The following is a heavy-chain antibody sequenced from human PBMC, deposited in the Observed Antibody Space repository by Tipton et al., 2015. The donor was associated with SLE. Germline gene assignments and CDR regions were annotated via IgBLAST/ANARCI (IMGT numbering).Heavy chain of an antibody. V-gene: IGHV4-59*01. J-gene: IGHJ3*01. CDR2: IFYSGNT. CDR1: GGSMNNYY. CDR3: ARSPPYCSGGTCYRRAYAFDF. D-gene: IGHD2-15*01. Sequence: PGLVKPSETLSLTCTVSGGSMNNYYWNWIRQPPGKGLEWIGYIFYSGNTNYNPSLNSRVTISLDTSKNQFSLKLSSVTAADTAVYYCARSPPYCSGGTCYRRAYAFDFWGQGTMVTVSS.